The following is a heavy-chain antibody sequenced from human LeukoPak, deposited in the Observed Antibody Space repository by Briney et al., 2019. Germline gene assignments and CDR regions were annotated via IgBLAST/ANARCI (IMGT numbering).Heavy chain of an antibody. Sequence: GASVNVSCKASGYTFTGYYMHWVRQAPGQGLEWMGWISAYNGNTNYAQKLQGRVTMTTDTSTSTAYMELRSLRSDDTAVYYCARGPYYYGSGGSGKMIDYWGQGTLVTVSS. D-gene: IGHD3-10*01. CDR1: GYTFTGYY. J-gene: IGHJ4*02. CDR3: ARGPYYYGSGGSGKMIDY. V-gene: IGHV1-18*04. CDR2: ISAYNGNT.